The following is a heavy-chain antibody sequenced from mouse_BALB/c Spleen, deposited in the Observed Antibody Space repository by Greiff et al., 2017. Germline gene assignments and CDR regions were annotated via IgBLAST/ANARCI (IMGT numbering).Heavy chain of an antibody. CDR1: GYTFTSYW. CDR2: IDPSDSYT. Sequence: QVQLQQPGAELVKPGASVKLSCKASGYTFTSYWMHWVKQRPGQGLEWIGEIDPSDSYTNYNQKFKGKATLTVDKSSSTAYMQLSSLTSEDSAVYYCATGTAMDYWGQGTSVTVSS. J-gene: IGHJ4*01. CDR3: ATGTAMDY. D-gene: IGHD4-1*01. V-gene: IGHV1-69*02.